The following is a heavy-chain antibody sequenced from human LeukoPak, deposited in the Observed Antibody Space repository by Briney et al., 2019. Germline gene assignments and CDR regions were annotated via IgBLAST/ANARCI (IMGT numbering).Heavy chain of an antibody. Sequence: GGSLRLSCAASGFTFSSYSMNWVRQAPGKGLEWVSSISSSSSYIYYADSVKGRFTISRDNAKNSLYLQMNSLRAEDTAVYYCATDFRGNAFDIWGQGTMVTVSS. V-gene: IGHV3-21*01. CDR1: GFTFSSYS. J-gene: IGHJ3*02. D-gene: IGHD3-16*01. CDR3: ATDFRGNAFDI. CDR2: ISSSSSYI.